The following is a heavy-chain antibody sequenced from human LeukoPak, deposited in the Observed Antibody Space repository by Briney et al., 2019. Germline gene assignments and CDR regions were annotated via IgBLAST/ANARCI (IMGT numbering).Heavy chain of an antibody. Sequence: SETLSLTCTVSGGSISSGGYYWSWIRQPAGKGLGWIGRIYTSGSTNYNPSLKSRVTISVDTSKNQFSLKLSSVTAADTAVYYCARARWSTTFDYWGQGTLVTVSS. CDR1: GGSISSGGYY. J-gene: IGHJ4*02. CDR3: ARARWSTTFDY. D-gene: IGHD2-2*01. CDR2: IYTSGST. V-gene: IGHV4-61*02.